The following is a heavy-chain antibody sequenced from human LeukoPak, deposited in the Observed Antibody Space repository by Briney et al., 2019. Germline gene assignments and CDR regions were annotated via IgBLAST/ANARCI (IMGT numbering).Heavy chain of an antibody. Sequence: ASVKVSCKTSGCTFTDYFMHWVRQASGQGLEWLGWMHPHRDGTNSGQKYQGRVTMTWDTSTSTVYMELRGLTFDDTGVYYCARDGREHQGDRGGYFYDYWGQGSLVTVSS. CDR1: GCTFTDYF. V-gene: IGHV1-2*02. D-gene: IGHD3-10*01. CDR3: ARDGREHQGDRGGYFYDY. J-gene: IGHJ4*02. CDR2: MHPHRDGT.